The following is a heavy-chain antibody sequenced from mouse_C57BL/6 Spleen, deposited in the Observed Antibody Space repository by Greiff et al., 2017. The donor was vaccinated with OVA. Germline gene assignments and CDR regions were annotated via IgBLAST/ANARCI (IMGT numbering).Heavy chain of an antibody. V-gene: IGHV1-53*01. CDR1: GYTFTSYW. Sequence: VKLVESGTELVKPGASVKLSCKASGYTFTSYWMHWVKQRPGQGLEWIGNINPSNGGTNYNEKFKSKATLTVDKSSSTAYMQLSSLTSEDSAVYYCARGDYGSSYNYWGQGTTLTVSS. J-gene: IGHJ2*01. CDR3: ARGDYGSSYNY. D-gene: IGHD1-1*01. CDR2: INPSNGGT.